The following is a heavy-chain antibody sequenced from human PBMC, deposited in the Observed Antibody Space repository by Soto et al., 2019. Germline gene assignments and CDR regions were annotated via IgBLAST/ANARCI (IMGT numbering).Heavy chain of an antibody. CDR3: TGFGGNSV. CDR1: GFTVTNNH. V-gene: IGHV3-53*01. CDR2: IWNNGRT. Sequence: GGSLRLSCAVSGFTVTNNHVTWVRQSTGKGLECVSVIWNNGRTSYADSVKGRFTISRDNSKNTVYLQMKSLRAEDTAMYYCTGFGGNSVWGQGTLVTVSS. J-gene: IGHJ4*02. D-gene: IGHD2-21*02.